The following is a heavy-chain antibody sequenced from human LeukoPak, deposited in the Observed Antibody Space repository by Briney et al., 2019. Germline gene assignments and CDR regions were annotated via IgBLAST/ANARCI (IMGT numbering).Heavy chain of an antibody. D-gene: IGHD6-6*01. J-gene: IGHJ6*03. V-gene: IGHV1-69*02. CDR3: AGGIAARFAYYYYYMDV. Sequence: SVKVSCKASGGTFSSYTISWVRQAPGQGLEWMGRIIPILGIANYAQKFQGRVTITADKSTSTAYMELSSLRSEDTAVYYCAGGIAARFAYYYYYMDVWGKGTTVTFSS. CDR2: IIPILGIA. CDR1: GGTFSSYT.